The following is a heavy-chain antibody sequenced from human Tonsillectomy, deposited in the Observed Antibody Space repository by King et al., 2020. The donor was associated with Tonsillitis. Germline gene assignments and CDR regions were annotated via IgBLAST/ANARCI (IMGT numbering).Heavy chain of an antibody. J-gene: IGHJ4*02. D-gene: IGHD6-19*01. V-gene: IGHV3-30*02. Sequence: VQLVESGGGVVQPGGSLRVSCAASGFTFSSYGMHWVRQAPGKGLEWVAFIRYDGSNKYYADSVKGRFTISRDNSKNTLYLQMNSLRAEDTAVYYCAKDLGMQYYFDYWGQGTLVTVSS. CDR3: AKDLGMQYYFDY. CDR2: IRYDGSNK. CDR1: GFTFSSYG.